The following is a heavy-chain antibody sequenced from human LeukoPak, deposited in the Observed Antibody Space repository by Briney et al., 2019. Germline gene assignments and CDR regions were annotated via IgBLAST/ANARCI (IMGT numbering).Heavy chain of an antibody. Sequence: SETLSLTCTVSGGSISRYYWSWIRQPPGKGLEWIGYIYYSGSTNYNPSLKSRVTISVDTSKNQFSLKLSSVTAADTAVYYCARDGAVTTGRWVMGVWGKGTTVTVSS. CDR2: IYYSGST. CDR3: ARDGAVTTGRWVMGV. CDR1: GGSISRYY. J-gene: IGHJ6*04. V-gene: IGHV4-59*01. D-gene: IGHD4-11*01.